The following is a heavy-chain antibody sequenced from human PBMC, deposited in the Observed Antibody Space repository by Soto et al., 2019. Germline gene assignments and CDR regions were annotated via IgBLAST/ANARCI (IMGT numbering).Heavy chain of an antibody. D-gene: IGHD6-25*01. Sequence: QVQLVQSGAEVKKPGSSVKLSCKASGGTFSSYAISWVRQAPGQGLEWMGGSIPIFGTANYAQKFQGRVTITADESTSTAYVELSSLRSEETAVYYCARSRGQRHFDLWGRGTLVTVSS. V-gene: IGHV1-69*01. J-gene: IGHJ2*01. CDR2: SIPIFGTA. CDR1: GGTFSSYA. CDR3: ARSRGQRHFDL.